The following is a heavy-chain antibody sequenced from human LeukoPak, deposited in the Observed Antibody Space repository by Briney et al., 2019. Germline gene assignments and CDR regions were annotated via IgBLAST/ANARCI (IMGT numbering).Heavy chain of an antibody. D-gene: IGHD3-10*01. CDR2: ISSSSSYI. V-gene: IGHV3-21*01. Sequence: PGGSLRLSCAASGFTFSSYSMNWVRQAPGKGLEWVSSISSSSSYIYYADSVKGRFTISRDNAKNTAYLQMNSLRDEDTAVYFCARDYAGSPDYWGQGTLVTVSA. J-gene: IGHJ4*02. CDR3: ARDYAGSPDY. CDR1: GFTFSSYS.